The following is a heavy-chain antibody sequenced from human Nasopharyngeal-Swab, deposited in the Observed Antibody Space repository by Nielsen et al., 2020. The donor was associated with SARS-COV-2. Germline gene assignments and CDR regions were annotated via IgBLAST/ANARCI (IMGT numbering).Heavy chain of an antibody. V-gene: IGHV3-23*01. CDR2: ISGSGGST. CDR3: AKGYSGYPRNNWFDP. Sequence: GESLKISCAASGFTFSSYAMSWVRQAPGKGLEWVSAISGSGGSTYYADPVKGRFTISRDNSKNTLYLQMNSLRAEDTAVYYCAKGYSGYPRNNWFDPWGQGTLVTVSS. D-gene: IGHD5-12*01. CDR1: GFTFSSYA. J-gene: IGHJ5*02.